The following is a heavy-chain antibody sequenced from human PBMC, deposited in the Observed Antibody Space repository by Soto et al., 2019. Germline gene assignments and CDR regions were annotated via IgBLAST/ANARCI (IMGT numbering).Heavy chain of an antibody. CDR3: ARRSSDILTGSPGTIDY. CDR2: IFPGDSDT. CDR1: GYSFTTNW. J-gene: IGHJ4*02. Sequence: PGESLKISCKASGYSFTTNWIGWVRQMPGKGLEWMGIIFPGDSDTRYSPSFQGQVTISADKSISTAYLQWSSLKASDTAMYYCARRSSDILTGSPGTIDYWGQGTLVTVSS. D-gene: IGHD3-9*01. V-gene: IGHV5-51*01.